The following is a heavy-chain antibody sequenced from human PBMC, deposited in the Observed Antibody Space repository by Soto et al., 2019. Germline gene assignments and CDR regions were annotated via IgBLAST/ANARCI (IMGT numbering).Heavy chain of an antibody. V-gene: IGHV3-9*01. CDR2: ISWNSGSI. Sequence: EVQLVESGGGLVQPGRSLRLSCAASGFTFDDYAMHWVRQAPGKGLEWVSGISWNSGSIGYADSVKGRFTISRDNAKNSLYLQMNSLRAEDTALYYCAKGKRGTHYDFWSGYYSFDYWGQGTLVTVSS. J-gene: IGHJ4*02. CDR3: AKGKRGTHYDFWSGYYSFDY. D-gene: IGHD3-3*01. CDR1: GFTFDDYA.